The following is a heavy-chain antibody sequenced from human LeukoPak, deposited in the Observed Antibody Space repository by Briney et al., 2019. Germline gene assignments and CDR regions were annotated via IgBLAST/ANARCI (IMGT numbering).Heavy chain of an antibody. D-gene: IGHD1-7*01. CDR2: INPNSGGT. V-gene: IGHV1-2*02. Sequence: ASVTVSCKASGYTFTRYYMHWVRQAPRQGLEWMGWINPNSGGTNYAQKSQGRVTMTRDTSISTAYMELSRLRSDDTAVYYCARVSSITETTGYYYYMDVWGKGTTVTVSS. CDR3: ARVSSITETTGYYYYMDV. CDR1: GYTFTRYY. J-gene: IGHJ6*03.